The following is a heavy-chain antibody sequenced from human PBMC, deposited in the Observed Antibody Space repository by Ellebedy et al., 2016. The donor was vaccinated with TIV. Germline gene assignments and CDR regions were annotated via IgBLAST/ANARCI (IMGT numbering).Heavy chain of an antibody. D-gene: IGHD1-26*01. CDR3: AKSGDSLLYYYGLDV. CDR2: IYHSGSF. Sequence: MPSETLSLTCTVSSGSITSYYWSWIRQPPGKGLEWIGYIYHSGSFNYNPSLKSRVTISIDTSKNQFYLKLSSVTAADTAIYYCAKSGDSLLYYYGLDVWGQGTTVTVSS. CDR1: SGSITSYY. J-gene: IGHJ6*02. V-gene: IGHV4-59*01.